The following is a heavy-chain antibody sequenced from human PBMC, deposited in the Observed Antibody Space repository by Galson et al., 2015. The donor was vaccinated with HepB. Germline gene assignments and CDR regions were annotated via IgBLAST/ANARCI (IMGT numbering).Heavy chain of an antibody. V-gene: IGHV3-21*01. CDR3: ARDVTGTLHFDD. J-gene: IGHJ4*02. CDR1: GFTFSSYT. CDR2: IRSRGSYI. Sequence: SLRLSCAASGFTFSSYTMNWVRQAPGKGLEWVSSIRSRGSYIYYADSVKGRFTISRDNAKNSLYLQMNSLRAEDTAVYYCARDVTGTLHFDDWGQGTGVTV. D-gene: IGHD1-7*01.